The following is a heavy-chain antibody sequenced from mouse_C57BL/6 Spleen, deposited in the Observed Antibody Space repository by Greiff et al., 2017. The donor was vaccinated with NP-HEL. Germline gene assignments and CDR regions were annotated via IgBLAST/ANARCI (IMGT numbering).Heavy chain of an antibody. CDR1: GYSFTSYY. CDR3: ASPTVVGDYFDY. Sequence: QVQLQQSGPELVKPGASVKISCKASGYSFTSYYIHWVKQRPGQGLEWIGWIYPGSGNTKYNEKFKGKATLTADTSSSTAYMQLSSLTSEDSAVYYCASPTVVGDYFDYWGQGTTLTVSS. J-gene: IGHJ2*01. D-gene: IGHD1-1*01. CDR2: IYPGSGNT. V-gene: IGHV1-66*01.